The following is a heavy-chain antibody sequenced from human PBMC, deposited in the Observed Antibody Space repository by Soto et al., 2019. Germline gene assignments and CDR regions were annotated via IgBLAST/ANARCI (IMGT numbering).Heavy chain of an antibody. Sequence: QVQLVQSGAEVKKPGSSVKVSCKASGGTFSSYAISWVRQAPGQGLEWMGGIIPIFGTANYAQKFQGRVTITADESTSTAYMELSSLRSDDTAVYYCARYGRGSAGSYYGMDVWGQGTTVTVSS. CDR2: IIPIFGTA. V-gene: IGHV1-69*01. CDR1: GGTFSSYA. CDR3: ARYGRGSAGSYYGMDV. J-gene: IGHJ6*02. D-gene: IGHD4-17*01.